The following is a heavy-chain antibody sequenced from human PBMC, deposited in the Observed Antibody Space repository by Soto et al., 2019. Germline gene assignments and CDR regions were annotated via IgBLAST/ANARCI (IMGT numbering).Heavy chain of an antibody. Sequence: SETLSLTCAVSGGSISSGGYSWSWIRQPPGKGLEWIGYMYHSGSTYYNPSLKSRVIISVDKSKNQFSLKLSSVTAADTAVYYCARVPDVWGQGTTVTVSS. CDR3: ARVPDV. V-gene: IGHV4-30-2*01. CDR2: MYHSGST. CDR1: GGSISSGGYS. J-gene: IGHJ6*02.